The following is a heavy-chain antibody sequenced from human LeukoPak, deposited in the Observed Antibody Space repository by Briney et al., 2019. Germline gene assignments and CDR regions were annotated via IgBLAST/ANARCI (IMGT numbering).Heavy chain of an antibody. CDR1: GYTFTSYG. CDR2: SSAYNGNT. D-gene: IGHD5-18*01. J-gene: IGHJ6*02. Sequence: ASVKVSCKASGYTFTSYGISWVRQAPGQGPEWMGWSSAYNGNTNYAQKLQGRVTMTTDTSTSTAYMELRSLRSDDTAVYYCARVPVDTAMVYYYYYYGMDVWGQGTTVTVSS. V-gene: IGHV1-18*01. CDR3: ARVPVDTAMVYYYYYYGMDV.